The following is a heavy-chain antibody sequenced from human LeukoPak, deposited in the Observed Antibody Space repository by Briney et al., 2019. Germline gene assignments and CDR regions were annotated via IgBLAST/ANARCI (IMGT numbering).Heavy chain of an antibody. V-gene: IGHV1-24*01. D-gene: IGHD3-22*01. Sequence: ASVKVSCKASGYTFTSYDINWVRQAPGKGLEWMGGFDPEDGETIYAQKFQGRVTMTEDTSTDTAYMELSSLRSEDTAVYYCATDRYYYDSSGYPPNWGQGTLVTVSS. CDR3: ATDRYYYDSSGYPPN. CDR1: GYTFTSYD. CDR2: FDPEDGET. J-gene: IGHJ4*02.